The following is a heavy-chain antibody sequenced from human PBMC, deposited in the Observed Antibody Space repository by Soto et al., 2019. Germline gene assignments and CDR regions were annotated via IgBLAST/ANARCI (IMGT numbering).Heavy chain of an antibody. CDR3: ARGEYSYDGAFDI. CDR1: GGSISSGGYY. Sequence: QVQLQESGPGLVKPSQTLSLTCTVSGGSISSGGYYWSWIRQHPGKGLEWIGYIYYSGSTYYNPCLNSRVTISVDKSKNQFSLKLSSVTAADTAVYYCARGEYSYDGAFDIWGQGTMVTVSS. V-gene: IGHV4-31*03. J-gene: IGHJ3*02. D-gene: IGHD5-18*01. CDR2: IYYSGST.